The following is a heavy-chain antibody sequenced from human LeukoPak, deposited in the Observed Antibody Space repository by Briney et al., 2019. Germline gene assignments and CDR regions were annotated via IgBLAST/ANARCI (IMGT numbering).Heavy chain of an antibody. CDR2: IYYSGST. V-gene: IGHV4-39*07. D-gene: IGHD3-9*01. CDR3: ARGGNRLTTLDY. Sequence: SETLSLTCTVSGGSISSSSYYWGWIRQPPGKGLEWIGSIYYSGSTYYNPSLKSRVTISVDTSKNQFSLKLSSVTAADTAVYYCARGGNRLTTLDYWGQGTLVTVSS. J-gene: IGHJ4*02. CDR1: GGSISSSSYY.